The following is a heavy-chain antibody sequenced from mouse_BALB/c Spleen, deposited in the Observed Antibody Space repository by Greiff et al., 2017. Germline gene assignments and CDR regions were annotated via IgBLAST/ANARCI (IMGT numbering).Heavy chain of an antibody. V-gene: IGHV14-4*02. CDR3: NSYDGYGAMDY. J-gene: IGHJ4*01. D-gene: IGHD2-9*01. CDR1: GFNINDYY. Sequence: VQLQQSGAELVRSGASVKLSCTASGFNINDYYMHWVKQRPEQGLEWIGWIEPENGDTEYAPKFQGMATMTADTTSNRAYLQLSSLTSEDTAVYYCNSYDGYGAMDYWGQGTSVTVSS. CDR2: IEPENGDT.